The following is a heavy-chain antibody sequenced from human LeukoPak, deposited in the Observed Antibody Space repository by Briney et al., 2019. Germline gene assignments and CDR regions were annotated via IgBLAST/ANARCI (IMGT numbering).Heavy chain of an antibody. CDR3: ARHSWSSVGYYYGMDV. D-gene: IGHD3-10*01. CDR1: GFTFSSYW. J-gene: IGHJ6*02. V-gene: IGHV3-74*01. CDR2: INNDGSST. Sequence: GGSLSLSCAASGFTFSSYWMHWVRQAPGKGLVWVSRINNDGSSTSYADSVKGRFTISRDNAKNTLYLQMNSLRAEDTAVYYCARHSWSSVGYYYGMDVWGQGTTVTVSS.